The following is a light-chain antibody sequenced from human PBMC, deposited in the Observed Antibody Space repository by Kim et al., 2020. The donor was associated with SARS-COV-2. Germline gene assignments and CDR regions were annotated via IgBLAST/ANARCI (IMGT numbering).Light chain of an antibody. J-gene: IGKJ5*01. CDR2: GAS. V-gene: IGKV3-20*01. CDR3: QQYGTSPVT. CDR1: QSVSSNY. Sequence: EIVLTQSPGTLSLSPGERATLSCRASQSVSSNYLAWYQQKPGQAPRLLIYGASSRATGIPDRFSGSGSGTDFTLTISRLEPEDFAVYYCQQYGTSPVTFGQGTRLEIK.